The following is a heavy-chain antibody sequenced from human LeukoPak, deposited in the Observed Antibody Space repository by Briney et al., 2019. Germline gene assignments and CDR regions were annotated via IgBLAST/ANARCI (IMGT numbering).Heavy chain of an antibody. J-gene: IGHJ4*02. D-gene: IGHD6-13*01. V-gene: IGHV5-51*01. CDR2: IYPGDSDT. CDR1: GYTFASYW. CDR3: ARRARETGYSSSWYSYYFDY. Sequence: GESLKISCKGSGYTFASYWIDWVRQMPGKGLEWMGVIYPGDSDTRYSPSFQGQVTISADKSISTAYLQWSSLKASDTAMYYCARRARETGYSSSWYSYYFDYWGQGTLVTVSS.